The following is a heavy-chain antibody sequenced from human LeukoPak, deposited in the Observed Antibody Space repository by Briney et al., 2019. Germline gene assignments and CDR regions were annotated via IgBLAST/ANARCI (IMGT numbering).Heavy chain of an antibody. V-gene: IGHV4-34*01. D-gene: IGHD5-24*01. Sequence: SETLSLTCAVYGGSFSGYYWSWIRQPPGKRLERIGEINHSGSTNYNPSLKSRVTISIDTSKNQFSLKLSSVTAADTAVYYCARGRRDGYSGPWYFDLWGRGTLVTVSS. J-gene: IGHJ2*01. CDR2: INHSGST. CDR1: GGSFSGYY. CDR3: ARGRRDGYSGPWYFDL.